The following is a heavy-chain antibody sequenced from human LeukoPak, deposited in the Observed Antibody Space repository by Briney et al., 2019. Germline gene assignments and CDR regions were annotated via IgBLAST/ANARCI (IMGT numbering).Heavy chain of an antibody. CDR3: ARSPGGIQLWLVY. V-gene: IGHV4-31*03. Sequence: SETLSLTCTVSGGSISSGGYYWSWIRQHPGKGLEWIGYIYYSGSTYYNPSLKSRVTISVDTSKNQFSLKLSSVTAADTAVYYCARSPGGIQLWLVYWGQGTLVTVSS. CDR2: IYYSGST. J-gene: IGHJ4*02. D-gene: IGHD5-18*01. CDR1: GGSISSGGYY.